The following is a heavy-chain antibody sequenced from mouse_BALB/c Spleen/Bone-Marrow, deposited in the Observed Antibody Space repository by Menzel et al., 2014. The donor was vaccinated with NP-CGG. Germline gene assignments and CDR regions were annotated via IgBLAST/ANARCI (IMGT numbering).Heavy chain of an antibody. CDR2: ISGGGSYT. CDR3: ARHAYYDQTEVSFVY. D-gene: IGHD2-4*01. J-gene: IGHJ3*01. CDR1: GFTFNNYG. Sequence: EVNLVESGGGLVKSGGSLKLSCAASGFTFNNYGMSWVRQTPEKRLEWVATISGGGSYTFYPDSVKGRFTISRDNAKNDLYLQLSSLGSEDTALYYCARHAYYDQTEVSFVYWGQGTLVTVSA. V-gene: IGHV5-9-2*01.